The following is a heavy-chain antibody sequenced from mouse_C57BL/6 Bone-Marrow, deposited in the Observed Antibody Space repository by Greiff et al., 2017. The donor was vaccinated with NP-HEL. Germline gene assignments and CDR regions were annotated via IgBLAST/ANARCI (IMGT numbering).Heavy chain of an antibody. D-gene: IGHD1-1*01. CDR2: IHPNSGST. V-gene: IGHV1-64*01. CDR3: ARCYYGSSLYAMDY. Sequence: QVQLKQPGAELVKPGASVKLSCKASGYTFTSYWMHWVKQRPGQGLEWIGMIHPNSGSTNYNEKFKSKATLTVDKSSSTAYMQLSSLTSEDSAVYYCARCYYGSSLYAMDYWGQGTSVTVSS. J-gene: IGHJ4*01. CDR1: GYTFTSYW.